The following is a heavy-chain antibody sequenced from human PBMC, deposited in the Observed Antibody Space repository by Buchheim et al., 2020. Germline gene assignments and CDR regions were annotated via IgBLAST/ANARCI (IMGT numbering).Heavy chain of an antibody. CDR3: AEDPAIAAAGPYYYYYGMDV. CDR1: GFTFSSYA. J-gene: IGHJ6*02. Sequence: EVQLLESGGGLVQPGGSLRLSCAASGFTFSSYAMSWVRQAPGKGLEWVPAISGSGGSTYYADSVKGRFTISRDNSKNTLYLQMNSLRAEDTAVYYCAEDPAIAAAGPYYYYYGMDVWGQGTT. V-gene: IGHV3-23*01. CDR2: ISGSGGST. D-gene: IGHD6-13*01.